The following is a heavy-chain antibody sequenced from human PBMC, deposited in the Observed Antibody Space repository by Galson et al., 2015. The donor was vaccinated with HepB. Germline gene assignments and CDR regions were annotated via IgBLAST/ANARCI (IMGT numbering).Heavy chain of an antibody. J-gene: IGHJ4*02. CDR1: GFTFSSYA. Sequence: SLRLSCAASGFTFSSYAMSWVRQAPGKGLEWVSGISGSGGSKYDADSVKGRFTISRDNSKNTLYLQMNSLRAEDTAIYYCAKDLFRIAAASTFDYWGQGTLVTVAS. V-gene: IGHV3-23*01. CDR3: AKDLFRIAAASTFDY. CDR2: ISGSGGSK. D-gene: IGHD6-13*01.